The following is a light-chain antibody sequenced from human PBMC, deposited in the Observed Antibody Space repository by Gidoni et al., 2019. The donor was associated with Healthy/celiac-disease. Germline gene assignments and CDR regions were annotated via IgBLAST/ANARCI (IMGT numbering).Light chain of an antibody. Sequence: IVMTQSPDSLAVSLGERATINCKSSQSVLYRSNNKNYLAWYQQKPGQPPKLLIYWASTRESGVPDRFSGSGSGTDFTLTISSLQAEDVAVYYCQQYYSTPLYTFGQGTKLEIK. V-gene: IGKV4-1*01. J-gene: IGKJ2*01. CDR1: QSVLYRSNNKNY. CDR3: QQYYSTPLYT. CDR2: WAS.